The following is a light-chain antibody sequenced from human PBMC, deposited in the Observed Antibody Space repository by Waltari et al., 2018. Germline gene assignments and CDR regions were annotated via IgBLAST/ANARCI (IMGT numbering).Light chain of an antibody. CDR2: KVS. CDR1: QSLVSSDGNTY. Sequence: DVAMTQSPLSLPVTLGKPASLSCRSSQSLVSSDGNTYFNWCQQRPGQSPRRLLYKVSNRDSGVPDRFSGSGSGTDFTLRISRVEAEDVGVYYCMQGTHWPWTFGQGTKVEIK. J-gene: IGKJ1*01. CDR3: MQGTHWPWT. V-gene: IGKV2-30*01.